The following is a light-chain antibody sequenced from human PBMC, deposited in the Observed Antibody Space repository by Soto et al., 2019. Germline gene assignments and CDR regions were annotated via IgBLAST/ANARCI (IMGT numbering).Light chain of an antibody. CDR2: DAS. V-gene: IGKV1-5*01. CDR3: QQYDTYSMYT. Sequence: DIQMTQSPSTLSASVGDRVTITCRASQSIGTWFAWYQQKPGKAPKLLIYDASTLESGVPSRFSGSGSGTEFTLIISSLQPDDFATYYCQQYDTYSMYTFGQGTKVDIK. CDR1: QSIGTW. J-gene: IGKJ2*01.